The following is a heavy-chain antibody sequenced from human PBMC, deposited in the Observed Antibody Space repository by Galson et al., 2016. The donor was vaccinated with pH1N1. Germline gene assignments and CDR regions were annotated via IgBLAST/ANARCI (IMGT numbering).Heavy chain of an antibody. J-gene: IGHJ6*03. V-gene: IGHV1-69*05. CDR2: IIAIFRTT. CDR3: ARGPHYYLSYMDV. Sequence: SVKVSCKVSGGIFKSNAISWVRQAPGQGLEWMGGIIAIFRTTKYAQNFQGRVTITTDESTSTAYMELSSLRSEDTAVYYCARGPHYYLSYMDVWGKGTTVTVSS. CDR1: GGIFKSNA.